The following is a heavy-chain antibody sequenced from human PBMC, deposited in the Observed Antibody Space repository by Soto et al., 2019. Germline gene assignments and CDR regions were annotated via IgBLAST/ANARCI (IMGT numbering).Heavy chain of an antibody. CDR1: GGTFSSYA. J-gene: IGHJ4*02. D-gene: IGHD2-15*01. V-gene: IGHV1-69*01. CDR2: IIPIFGKA. Sequence: QVQLVQSGAEVKKPGSSVKVSCKASGGTFSSYAISWVRQAPGQGLEWMGGIIPIFGKANYAPKFQGRVTITADESTSTAYMAVSSPRSADTAVYYCARVRGVLHHAGDYWGQGTLVTVSS. CDR3: ARVRGVLHHAGDY.